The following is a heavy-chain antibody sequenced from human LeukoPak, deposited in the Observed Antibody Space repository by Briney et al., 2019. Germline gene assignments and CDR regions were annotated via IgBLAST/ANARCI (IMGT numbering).Heavy chain of an antibody. V-gene: IGHV4-34*01. CDR2: INHSGST. D-gene: IGHD6-19*01. Sequence: SETLSLTCAVYDGSFSGYYWSWIRQPPGKGLEWIGEINHSGSTNYNPSLKSRVTISLDTSKSQFSLKVRYVTAADTAVYYCARDLAVAGTSFRYWGQGTLVTVSS. CDR1: DGSFSGYY. J-gene: IGHJ4*02. CDR3: ARDLAVAGTSFRY.